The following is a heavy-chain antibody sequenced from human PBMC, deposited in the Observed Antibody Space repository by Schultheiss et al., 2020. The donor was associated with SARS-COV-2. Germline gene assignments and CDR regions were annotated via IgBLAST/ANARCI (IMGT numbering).Heavy chain of an antibody. CDR1: GFSLSNARMG. Sequence: SGPTLVKPTETLTLTCTVSGFSLSNARMGVSWIRQPPGKALEWLAHIFSIDEKSYSTSLKSRLTISKDTSKSQVVLTMTNMDPVDTATYYCARISSWTGNFDYWGQGTLVTVAS. CDR2: IFSIDEK. CDR3: ARISSWTGNFDY. V-gene: IGHV2-26*01. J-gene: IGHJ4*02. D-gene: IGHD6-13*01.